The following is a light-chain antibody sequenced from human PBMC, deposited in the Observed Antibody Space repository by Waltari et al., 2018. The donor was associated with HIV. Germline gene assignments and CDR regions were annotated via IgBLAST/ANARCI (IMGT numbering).Light chain of an antibody. Sequence: QSVLTQPPSVSGAPGQRVTISCTGSSSNIGARYDVHWYQQLPGTAPKLLIYGSTSRPSGVPDRFSGSKSGSSASLAITGLQADDEADYYCQSYDTSLSGVVFGGGTKLTVL. V-gene: IGLV1-40*01. CDR3: QSYDTSLSGVV. CDR1: SSNIGARYD. CDR2: GST. J-gene: IGLJ2*01.